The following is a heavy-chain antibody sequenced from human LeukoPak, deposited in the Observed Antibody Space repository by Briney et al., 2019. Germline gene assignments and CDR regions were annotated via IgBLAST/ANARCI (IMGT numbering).Heavy chain of an antibody. Sequence: SQTLSLTCAISGDSVSSNSAAWNWIRQSPSRGLEWLRRTYYRSKWYNDYAVSVKSRITINPDTSKNHFSLQLNSVTPEDTAVYYCARGRLVRGAAGDAFDIWGQGTMVTVSS. CDR3: ARGRLVRGAAGDAFDI. CDR1: GDSVSSNSAA. V-gene: IGHV6-1*01. D-gene: IGHD3-10*01. CDR2: TYYRSKWYN. J-gene: IGHJ3*02.